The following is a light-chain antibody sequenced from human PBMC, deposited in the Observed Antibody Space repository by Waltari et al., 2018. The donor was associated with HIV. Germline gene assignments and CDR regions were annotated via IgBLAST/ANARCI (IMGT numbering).Light chain of an antibody. Sequence: QSALTQPPSASGSPGQSVTISCTGTSSDVGGYDYVSWYQQHPGKAPKLIIYEVNKRPSGVPDRFSGSKSRNTASLTVSGLQSEDEADYYCSSYAGSNNLGVFGGGTKLTVL. J-gene: IGLJ2*01. CDR2: EVN. V-gene: IGLV2-8*01. CDR1: SSDVGGYDY. CDR3: SSYAGSNNLGV.